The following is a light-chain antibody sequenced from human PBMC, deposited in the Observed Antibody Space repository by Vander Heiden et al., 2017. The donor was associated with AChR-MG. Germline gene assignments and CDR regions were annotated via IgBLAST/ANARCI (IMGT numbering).Light chain of an antibody. V-gene: IGLV3-1*01. CDR1: KLGTNF. Sequence: YEVTQPPSMSVSLGQTASITCSGYKLGDRDKLGTNFVNWYQQKAAQAPVFVSYRNTKRPSGIPERFSGSNSGNTATLTIGESQAMDEADYYCQAWDINTVLFGGGTKLTVL. J-gene: IGLJ3*02. CDR3: QAWDINTVL. CDR2: RNT.